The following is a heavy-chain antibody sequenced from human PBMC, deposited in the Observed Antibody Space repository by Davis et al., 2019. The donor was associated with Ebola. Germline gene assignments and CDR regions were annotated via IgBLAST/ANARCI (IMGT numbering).Heavy chain of an antibody. CDR2: ISSSSSYI. D-gene: IGHD6-13*01. CDR3: AKGGGGSWYYYYFDY. J-gene: IGHJ4*02. V-gene: IGHV3-21*04. Sequence: GESLKISCAASGFTFSSYSMNWVRQAPGKGLEWVSSISSSSSYIYYADSVKGRFTISRDNSKNTLYLQMNSLRAEDTAVYYCAKGGGGSWYYYYFDYWGQGSLVTVSS. CDR1: GFTFSSYS.